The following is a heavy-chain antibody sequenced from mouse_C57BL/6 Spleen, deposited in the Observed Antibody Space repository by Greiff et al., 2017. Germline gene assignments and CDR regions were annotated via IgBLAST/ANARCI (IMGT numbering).Heavy chain of an antibody. D-gene: IGHD1-1*01. V-gene: IGHV1-69*01. CDR1: GYTFTSYW. J-gene: IGHJ1*03. CDR3: ARGFYGSSYHWYFDV. Sequence: QVQLQQPGAELVMPGASVKLSCKASGYTFTSYWMHWVKQRPGQGLEWIGEIDPSDSYTNYNQKFKGKSTLTVDKSYSTAYMQLSSLTSEDSAVYYCARGFYGSSYHWYFDVWGTGTTVTVSS. CDR2: IDPSDSYT.